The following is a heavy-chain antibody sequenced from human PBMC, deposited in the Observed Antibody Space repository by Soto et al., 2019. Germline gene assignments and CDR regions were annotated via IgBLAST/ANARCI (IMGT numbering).Heavy chain of an antibody. J-gene: IGHJ6*02. D-gene: IGHD3-10*01. CDR3: ARDGPSSGSYYTQPYCYYYGMDV. V-gene: IGHV3-48*01. Sequence: PGGSLRLSCAASGFTFSSHSMNWVRQAPGKGLEWVSYISSSSSTIYYADSVKGRFTISRDNAKNSLYLQMNSMRAEDTAVYYCARDGPSSGSYYTQPYCYYYGMDVWGQGTTVTVSS. CDR2: ISSSSSTI. CDR1: GFTFSSHS.